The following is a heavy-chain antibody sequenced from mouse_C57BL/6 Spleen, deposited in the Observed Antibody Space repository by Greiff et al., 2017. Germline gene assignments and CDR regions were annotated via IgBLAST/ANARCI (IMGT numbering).Heavy chain of an antibody. J-gene: IGHJ4*01. CDR1: GFTFSDYG. V-gene: IGHV5-17*01. CDR3: ARPLTGTGAMDY. D-gene: IGHD4-1*01. Sequence: DVMLVESGGGLVKPGGSLKLSCAASGFTFSDYGMHWVRQAPEKGLEWVAYISSGSSTIYYADTVKGRFTISRDNAKNTLFLQMTSLRSEDTAMYYCARPLTGTGAMDYWGQGTSVTVSS. CDR2: ISSGSSTI.